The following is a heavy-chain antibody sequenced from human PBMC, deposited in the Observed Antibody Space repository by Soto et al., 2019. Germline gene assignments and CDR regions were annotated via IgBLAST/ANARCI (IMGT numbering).Heavy chain of an antibody. Sequence: EVQLLESGGGLVQPGESLRLSCAAPGFTFSNYAMNWVRQAPGKGLEWVSVISGSGGSTYYADSVKGRFTISRDNSKNTLYLQMNSLRGEDTAVYYCARRSSGWYFDYWGQGTLVTVSS. CDR3: ARRSSGWYFDY. D-gene: IGHD6-19*01. CDR2: ISGSGGST. V-gene: IGHV3-23*01. CDR1: GFTFSNYA. J-gene: IGHJ4*02.